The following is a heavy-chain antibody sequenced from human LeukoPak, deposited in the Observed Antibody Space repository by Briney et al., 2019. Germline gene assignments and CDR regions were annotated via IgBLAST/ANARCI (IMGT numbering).Heavy chain of an antibody. CDR1: GDSINNYY. V-gene: IGHV4-59*08. Sequence: SETLSLTCTVSGDSINNYYWNWIRQPPGRGLEWIGYIYYSDNTNYNPSLDSRISISIDTSKNQFSLKLSSVTAADTAVYYCARLRHYYYGLDVWGQGTTVTVSS. CDR2: IYYSDNT. J-gene: IGHJ6*02. CDR3: ARLRHYYYGLDV.